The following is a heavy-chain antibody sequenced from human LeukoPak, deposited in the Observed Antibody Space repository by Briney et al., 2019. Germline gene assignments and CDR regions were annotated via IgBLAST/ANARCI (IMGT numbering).Heavy chain of an antibody. V-gene: IGHV3-64D*06. CDR2: ISGNGGST. Sequence: GGSLRLSCSASGFTFNSFAIHWVRQAPGKGLEYVSVISGNGGSTYYADSVKGRFTISRDNSKNTVYLQMNSLRTEDTAVYYCVKDRPMAGDWFDPWGQGTLVTVSS. CDR3: VKDRPMAGDWFDP. CDR1: GFTFNSFA. J-gene: IGHJ5*02. D-gene: IGHD6-6*01.